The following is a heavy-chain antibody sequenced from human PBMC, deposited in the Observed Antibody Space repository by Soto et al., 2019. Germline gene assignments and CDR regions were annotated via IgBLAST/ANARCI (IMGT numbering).Heavy chain of an antibody. Sequence: QLQLQESGSGLVKPSETLSLTCIVSNGSISSRSSYWGWIRQTPGKRMEWIGSIYYIGNTYYNPSLKCRVTISIDTSKNQFSLKMNSVTAADTAVYFFGGQDYGAKGYYFENWGQGALVTVSS. CDR2: IYYIGNT. CDR3: GGQDYGAKGYYFEN. J-gene: IGHJ4*02. V-gene: IGHV4-39*01. CDR1: NGSISSRSSY. D-gene: IGHD4-17*01.